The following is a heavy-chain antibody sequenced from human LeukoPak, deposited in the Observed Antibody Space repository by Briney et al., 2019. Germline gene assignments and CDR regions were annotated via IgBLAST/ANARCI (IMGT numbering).Heavy chain of an antibody. Sequence: SETLSLTCTVSGGSISSYYWSWIRQPPGKGLEWIGYIYYSGSTNYNPSLKSRVTISVDTSKNQFSLKLSSVTAADTAVYYCARAYYGSPPSHFDYWGQGTLVTVSS. V-gene: IGHV4-59*08. J-gene: IGHJ4*02. D-gene: IGHD3-10*01. CDR3: ARAYYGSPPSHFDY. CDR1: GGSISSYY. CDR2: IYYSGST.